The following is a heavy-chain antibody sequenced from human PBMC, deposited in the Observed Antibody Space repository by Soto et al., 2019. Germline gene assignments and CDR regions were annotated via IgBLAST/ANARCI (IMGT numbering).Heavy chain of an antibody. CDR1: GFTFSDYY. J-gene: IGHJ6*02. CDR2: ISSSGSTI. V-gene: IGHV3-11*01. D-gene: IGHD4-4*01. Sequence: GGSLRLSCAASGFTFSDYYMSWIRQAPGKGLEWVSYISSSGSTIYYADSVKGRFTISRDNAKNSLYLQMNSLRAEDTAVYYCAKDNYPGSYYYGMDVWGQGTTVTVSS. CDR3: AKDNYPGSYYYGMDV.